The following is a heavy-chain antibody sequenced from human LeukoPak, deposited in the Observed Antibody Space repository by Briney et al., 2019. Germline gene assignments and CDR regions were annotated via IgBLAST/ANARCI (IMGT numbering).Heavy chain of an antibody. V-gene: IGHV1-18*01. CDR3: ARDYYDSSGYAYYFDY. Sequence: ASVKVSCKASGYTFTSYGISWERQAPGQGLEWMGWISAYNGNTNYAQKLQGRVTMTTDTSTSTAYMELRSLRSDDTAVYYCARDYYDSSGYAYYFDYWGQGTLVTVSS. D-gene: IGHD3-22*01. J-gene: IGHJ4*02. CDR1: GYTFTSYG. CDR2: ISAYNGNT.